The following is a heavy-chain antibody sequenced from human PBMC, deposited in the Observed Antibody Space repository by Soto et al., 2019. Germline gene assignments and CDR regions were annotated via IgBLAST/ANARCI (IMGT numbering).Heavy chain of an antibody. CDR2: ISAYNGNT. CDR1: GYTFTSYG. Sequence: QVQLVQSGAEVKKPGASVKVSCKASGYTFTSYGISWVRQAPGQGLEWMGWISAYNGNTNYAQKLQGKVTITTDPSTSTAYIELRSLRSDDTAVYYCARDGTYYYDSSGYRHYYYGMDVWGQGTTVTVSS. J-gene: IGHJ6*02. V-gene: IGHV1-18*01. CDR3: ARDGTYYYDSSGYRHYYYGMDV. D-gene: IGHD3-22*01.